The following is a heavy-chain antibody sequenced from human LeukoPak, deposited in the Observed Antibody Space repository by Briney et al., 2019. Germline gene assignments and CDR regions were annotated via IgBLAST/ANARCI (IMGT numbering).Heavy chain of an antibody. Sequence: GGSLRLSCAASGFTFSSYAMSWVRQAPGKGLEWVSVISGSGGSTYYADSVKGRFTISRDNSKNTLYLQMNSLRAEDTAVYYCAKVQEMATILPPFHYWGQGTLVTVSS. J-gene: IGHJ4*02. CDR3: AKVQEMATILPPFHY. V-gene: IGHV3-23*01. D-gene: IGHD5-24*01. CDR2: ISGSGGST. CDR1: GFTFSSYA.